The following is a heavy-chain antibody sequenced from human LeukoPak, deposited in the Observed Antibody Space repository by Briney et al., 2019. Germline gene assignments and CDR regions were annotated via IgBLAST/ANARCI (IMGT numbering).Heavy chain of an antibody. CDR2: ISGSGDST. CDR1: GFTFKYYA. V-gene: IGHV3-23*01. D-gene: IGHD3-22*01. J-gene: IGHJ5*02. CDR3: ARGLVDVHDSSGYYSNWFDP. Sequence: GGSLRLSCAASGFTFKYYAMSWVRQAPGKGLEWVSGISGSGDSTYYADTVKGRFTISRDNSKNTLYVQMKSLRVEDTAVYYCARGLVDVHDSSGYYSNWFDPWGQGTLVTVSS.